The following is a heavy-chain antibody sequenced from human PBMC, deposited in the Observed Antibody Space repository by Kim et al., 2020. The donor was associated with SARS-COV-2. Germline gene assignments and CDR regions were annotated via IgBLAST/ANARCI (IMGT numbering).Heavy chain of an antibody. CDR3: AKDQNFWWERLKGMDV. V-gene: IGHV3-30*02. D-gene: IGHD1-26*01. J-gene: IGHJ6*02. Sequence: SLKGRFTISRDNSKNTLYLQMNSLRAEDTAVYYCAKDQNFWWERLKGMDVWGQGTTVTVSS.